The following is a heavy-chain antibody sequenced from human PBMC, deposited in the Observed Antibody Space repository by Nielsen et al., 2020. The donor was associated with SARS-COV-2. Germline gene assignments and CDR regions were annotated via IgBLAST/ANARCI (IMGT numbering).Heavy chain of an antibody. V-gene: IGHV3-11*03. Sequence: WIRQPPGKGLEWVSYVSSSSSYTNYADSVKGRFTISRDNAKNSLYLQMNSLRAEDTAVYYCATWDNSHWYDYWGQGTLVTVSS. D-gene: IGHD2/OR15-2a*01. CDR2: VSSSSSYT. CDR3: ATWDNSHWYDY. J-gene: IGHJ4*02.